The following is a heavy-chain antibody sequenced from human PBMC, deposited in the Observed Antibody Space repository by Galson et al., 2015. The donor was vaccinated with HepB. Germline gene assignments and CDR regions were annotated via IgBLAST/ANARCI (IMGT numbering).Heavy chain of an antibody. CDR3: ATRSGASGWYSYFQH. CDR1: GFTFSSYA. V-gene: IGHV3-23*01. CDR2: MSDNGDNT. Sequence: SLRLSRAASGFTFSSYAIMWVRQAPGKGLEWVSGMSDNGDNTFYADSVKGRFTISRDISKNTVYLQMNSLRVEDTAVYYCATRSGASGWYSYFQHWGQGTLVTVSS. D-gene: IGHD6-19*01. J-gene: IGHJ1*01.